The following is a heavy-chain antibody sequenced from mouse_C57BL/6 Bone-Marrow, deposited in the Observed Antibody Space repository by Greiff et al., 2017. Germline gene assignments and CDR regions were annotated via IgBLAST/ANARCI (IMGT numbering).Heavy chain of an antibody. Sequence: EVQLQQSGAELVKPGASVKLSCTASGFNIKDYYMHWVKQRPEQGLEWIGRIDPEDGETKYAPKFKGKATITADTSSNTAYLQLSSLTSEDTAVYYCASITTVVDWYFDVWGTGTTVTVSS. D-gene: IGHD1-1*01. J-gene: IGHJ1*03. V-gene: IGHV14-2*01. CDR2: IDPEDGET. CDR3: ASITTVVDWYFDV. CDR1: GFNIKDYY.